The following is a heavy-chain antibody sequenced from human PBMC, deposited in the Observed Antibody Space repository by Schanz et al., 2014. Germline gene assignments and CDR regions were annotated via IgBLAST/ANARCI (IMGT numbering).Heavy chain of an antibody. CDR3: ARHVLPYDAFDI. Sequence: QVQLYESGPGLVKPSETLSLTCTVSGDSISNYYWTWIRQPPGKRLEWIGYIYYSGSTKYNPSLKSRVTMSVDTSKKQFSLRLSSVSAADTAVYYCARHVLPYDAFDIWGQGTVVTVSS. V-gene: IGHV4-59*08. CDR1: GDSISNYY. CDR2: IYYSGST. J-gene: IGHJ3*02.